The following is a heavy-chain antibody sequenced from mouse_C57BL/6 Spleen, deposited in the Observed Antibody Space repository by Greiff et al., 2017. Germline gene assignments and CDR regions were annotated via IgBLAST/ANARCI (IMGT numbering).Heavy chain of an antibody. J-gene: IGHJ2*01. CDR1: GYTFTSYW. CDR2: IDPSDSET. Sequence: QVQLQQPGAELVRPGSSVKLSCKASGYTFTSYWMHWVKQRRIQGLEWIGNIDPSDSETHSNQKFKDKATLTVDKSSSTAYMQLSSLTSEDSAVYYCARESSGYRDFDYWGQGTTLTVSS. V-gene: IGHV1-52*01. CDR3: ARESSGYRDFDY. D-gene: IGHD3-2*02.